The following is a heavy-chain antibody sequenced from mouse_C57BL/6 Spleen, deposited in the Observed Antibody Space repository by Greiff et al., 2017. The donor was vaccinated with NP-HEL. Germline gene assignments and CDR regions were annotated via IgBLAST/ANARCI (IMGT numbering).Heavy chain of an antibody. V-gene: IGHV1-81*01. CDR1: GYTFTSYG. D-gene: IGHD1-1*01. CDR2: IYPRSGNT. CDR3: ARWITTVVARRGYFDY. Sequence: QVQLQQSGAELARPGASVKLSCKASGYTFTSYGISWVKQRTGQGLEWIGEIYPRSGNTYYSENFKGKATLTADKSSRTAYMELRSLTSEDSAVYFCARWITTVVARRGYFDYWGQGTTLTVSS. J-gene: IGHJ2*01.